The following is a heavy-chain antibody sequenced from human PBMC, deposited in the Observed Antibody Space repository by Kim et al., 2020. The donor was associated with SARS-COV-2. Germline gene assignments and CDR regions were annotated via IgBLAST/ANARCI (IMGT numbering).Heavy chain of an antibody. V-gene: IGHV3-23*01. CDR2: TDGSDGTT. CDR1: GFTFIGHA. Sequence: GGSLRLSCTTSGFTFIGHAMSWVRQAPGQGLEWVSSTDGSDGTTYYVDSVKGRFTISRDDAKNTLYSQMRALRADDTATYYCMKGGWGWIWDHWGQGTLV. D-gene: IGHD2-2*03. CDR3: MKGGWGWIWDH. J-gene: IGHJ4*02.